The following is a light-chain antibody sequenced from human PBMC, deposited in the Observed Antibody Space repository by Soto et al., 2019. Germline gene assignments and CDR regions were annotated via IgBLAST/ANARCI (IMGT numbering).Light chain of an antibody. V-gene: IGLV2-14*01. CDR1: SSDVGGYNY. CDR2: EVS. J-gene: IGLJ3*02. CDR3: SSYTSSSTWV. Sequence: QSALTQPASVSGSPGQSITMSCTGTSSDVGGYNYVSWYQQHPGKAPKLMIYEVSNRPSGVSNRLSGSKSGNTASLTISGLQAEDEADYYCSSYTSSSTWVFGGGTKLTVL.